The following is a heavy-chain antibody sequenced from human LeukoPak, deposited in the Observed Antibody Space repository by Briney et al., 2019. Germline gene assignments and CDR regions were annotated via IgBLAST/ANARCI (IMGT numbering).Heavy chain of an antibody. Sequence: GGSLRLSCAASGFTFSSYGMHWVRQAPGKGLEWVAVISYDGSNKYYADSVKGRFTISRDNSKNTLYLQMNSLRAEDTAVYYCAKDRAELLWFGEPSPFDHWGQGTLVTVSS. CDR3: AKDRAELLWFGEPSPFDH. D-gene: IGHD3-10*01. CDR1: GFTFSSYG. V-gene: IGHV3-30*18. CDR2: ISYDGSNK. J-gene: IGHJ4*02.